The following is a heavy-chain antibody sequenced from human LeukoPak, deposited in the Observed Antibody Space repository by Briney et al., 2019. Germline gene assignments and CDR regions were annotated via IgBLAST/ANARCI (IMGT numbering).Heavy chain of an antibody. V-gene: IGHV4-61*02. CDR2: IYTSGST. Sequence: SETPSLTCTVSGGSISSCSYYWSCIRQPAGKALEWIGRIYTSGSTNYNPSLKSRVTISVDTSKNQFSLKLSSVTAADTAVYYCARRVGRYAFDIWGQGTMVTVSS. J-gene: IGHJ3*02. D-gene: IGHD1-26*01. CDR1: GGSISSCSYY. CDR3: ARRVGRYAFDI.